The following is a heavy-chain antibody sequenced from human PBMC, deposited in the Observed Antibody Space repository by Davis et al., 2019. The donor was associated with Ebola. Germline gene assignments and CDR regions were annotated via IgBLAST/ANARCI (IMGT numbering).Heavy chain of an antibody. CDR1: GFTFDDYA. V-gene: IGHV3-9*01. Sequence: SLKISCAASGFTFDDYAMHWVRQAPGKGLEWVSGISWNSGSIGYADSVKGRFTISRDNAKNSLYLQMNSLKTEDTAVYYCTRSSYSGYDYEDYWGQGTLVTVSS. D-gene: IGHD5-12*01. CDR2: ISWNSGSI. J-gene: IGHJ4*02. CDR3: TRSSYSGYDYEDY.